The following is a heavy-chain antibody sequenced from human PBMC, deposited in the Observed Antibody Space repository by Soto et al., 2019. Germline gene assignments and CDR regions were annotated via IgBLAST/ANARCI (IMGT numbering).Heavy chain of an antibody. CDR1: GGSFTYYY. V-gene: IGHV4-34*01. CDR3: ARLPPGRRPNWFYP. CDR2: INDSGTT. Sequence: SETLSLTCAVYGGSFTYYYWAWIHQPPGKGLEWIGEINDSGTTIYNPSLKSRVTISLDTSKNQFSLKLISATAADTAVYYCARLPPGRRPNWFYPWGRGTLVTVSS. J-gene: IGHJ5*02.